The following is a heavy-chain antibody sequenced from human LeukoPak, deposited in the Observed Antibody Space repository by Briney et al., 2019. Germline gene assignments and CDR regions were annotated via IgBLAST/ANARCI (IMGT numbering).Heavy chain of an antibody. D-gene: IGHD3-22*01. CDR1: AGSISSGSYD. CDR2: IHSSGST. CDR3: ARAPGDYYDGSTYSTPHWFDP. Sequence: PSETLSLTCTVSAGSISSGSYDWSWIRQPAGQGLEWIGRIHSSGSTDYKPSLKSPVTISLDTSKNQFSLKLSSVTDTDTAVYHCARAPGDYYDGSTYSTPHWFDPWGQGTLVTVSS. V-gene: IGHV4-61*02. J-gene: IGHJ5*02.